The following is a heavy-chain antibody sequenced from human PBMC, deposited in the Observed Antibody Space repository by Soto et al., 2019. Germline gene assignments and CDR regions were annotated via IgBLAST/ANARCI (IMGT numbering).Heavy chain of an antibody. D-gene: IGHD3-22*01. J-gene: IGHJ4*02. CDR2: ISYDGSNK. CDR3: AKERAHYDRSGQKDY. Sequence: QVQLVESGGGVVQPGRSLRLSCAASGFTFSSYGMHWVRQAPGKGLEWVAVISYDGSNKYYADSVKGRFTISRDNSKKTLYLQLKSMRAEDTAVYYCAKERAHYDRSGQKDYWGQGTLVTVSS. CDR1: GFTFSSYG. V-gene: IGHV3-30*18.